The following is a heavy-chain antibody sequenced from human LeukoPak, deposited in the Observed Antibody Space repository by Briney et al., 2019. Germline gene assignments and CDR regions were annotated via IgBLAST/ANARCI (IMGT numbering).Heavy chain of an antibody. CDR3: ARDPSSSGSYYDY. Sequence: PSETLSLTCTVSGGSISSYYWSWIRQPPGKRLEWIGHIYYSGSTNYNPSLKSRVTISVDTSKNQFSLKLSSVTAADTAVYYCARDPSSSGSYYDYWGQGTLVTVSS. D-gene: IGHD3-10*01. CDR2: IYYSGST. J-gene: IGHJ4*02. CDR1: GGSISSYY. V-gene: IGHV4-59*01.